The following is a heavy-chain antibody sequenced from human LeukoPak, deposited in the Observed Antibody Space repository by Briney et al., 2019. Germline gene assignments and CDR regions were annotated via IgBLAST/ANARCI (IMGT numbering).Heavy chain of an antibody. CDR1: GFTFSSYA. CDR3: AKQSGSGWFYFDY. Sequence: PGGSLRLSCAASGFTFSSYAMSWVRQAPGKGLEWVSAISGSGGSTYYADSVKGRFTISRNNSKNTLYLQMNSLRAEDTAVYYCAKQSGSGWFYFDYWGQGTLVTVSS. J-gene: IGHJ4*02. CDR2: ISGSGGST. V-gene: IGHV3-23*01. D-gene: IGHD6-19*01.